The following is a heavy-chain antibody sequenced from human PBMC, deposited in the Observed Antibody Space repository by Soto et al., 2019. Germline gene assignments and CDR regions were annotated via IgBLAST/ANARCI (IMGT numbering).Heavy chain of an antibody. J-gene: IGHJ4*02. CDR1: GYTFTSYG. CDR2: ISAYNGNT. D-gene: IGHD3-16*02. CDR3: ARDSLMITFGGVIVD. Sequence: QVQLVQSGAEVKKPGASVKVSCKASGYTFTSYGISWVRQAPGQGLEWVGWISAYNGNTNYAQKLQGRVTMTTDTSTSTAYMELRSLRSDDTAVYYCARDSLMITFGGVIVDWGQGTLVTVSS. V-gene: IGHV1-18*01.